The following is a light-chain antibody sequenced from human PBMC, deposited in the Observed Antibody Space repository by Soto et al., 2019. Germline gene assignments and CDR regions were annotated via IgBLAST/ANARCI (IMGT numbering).Light chain of an antibody. CDR3: SSYTGSSTVV. J-gene: IGLJ2*01. Sequence: QSALSQPASVSGSPGQSITISCSGTGRDVGGYNYVSWYQQHPGKAPKRMIYDVSNRPSGVSNRFSGSKSGNTASLTISGLQGEDEADYYCSSYTGSSTVVFGGGTKLTVL. V-gene: IGLV2-14*01. CDR2: DVS. CDR1: GRDVGGYNY.